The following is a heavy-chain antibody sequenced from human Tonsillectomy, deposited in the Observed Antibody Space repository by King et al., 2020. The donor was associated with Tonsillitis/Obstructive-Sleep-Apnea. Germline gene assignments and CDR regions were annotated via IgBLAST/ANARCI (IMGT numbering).Heavy chain of an antibody. CDR1: GFTFSRYW. CDR2: IKEDGSET. Sequence: VQLVESGGTLVQPGGSLRLSCAASGFTFSRYWMTWVRQAPGKGLEWVANIKEDGSETHYVDSVGGRFTISRDNADNSLYLQMNSLRAEDTAVYYCARDPWSDCSSTICYGAFDIWGQGTMVTVSS. V-gene: IGHV3-7*01. D-gene: IGHD2-2*01. CDR3: ARDPWSDCSSTICYGAFDI. J-gene: IGHJ3*02.